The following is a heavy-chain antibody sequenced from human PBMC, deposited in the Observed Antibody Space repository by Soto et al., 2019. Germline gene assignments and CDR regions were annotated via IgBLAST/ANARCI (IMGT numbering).Heavy chain of an antibody. Sequence: ASVKVSCKVSGYTLTELSMHWVRQAPGKGLEWMGGFDAEDGETIYAQKFQGRVTMTEDTSTDTADMELSSLRSEDTAGYYCATVDIFGPPHCSGGRCRGSRAFDIWG. J-gene: IGHJ3*02. CDR2: FDAEDGET. CDR3: ATVDIFGPPHCSGGRCRGSRAFDI. D-gene: IGHD2-15*01. V-gene: IGHV1-24*01. CDR1: GYTLTELS.